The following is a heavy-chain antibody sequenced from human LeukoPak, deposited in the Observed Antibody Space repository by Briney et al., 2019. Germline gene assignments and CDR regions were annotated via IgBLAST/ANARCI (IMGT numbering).Heavy chain of an antibody. J-gene: IGHJ5*02. V-gene: IGHV3-21*01. D-gene: IGHD2-8*02. CDR1: GFTFSSYS. CDR3: ARGWRGVAPNWFDP. Sequence: GGSLRLSCAASGFTFSSYSMNWVRQAPGKGLEWVSSISSSSSYIYYADSVKGRFTISRDNAKNSLYPQMNSLRAEDTAVYYCARGWRGVAPNWFDPGGQGTLVTVPS. CDR2: ISSSSSYI.